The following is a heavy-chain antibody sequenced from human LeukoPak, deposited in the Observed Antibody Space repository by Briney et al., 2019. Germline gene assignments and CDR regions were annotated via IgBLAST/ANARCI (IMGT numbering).Heavy chain of an antibody. V-gene: IGHV4-34*01. CDR1: GGSFSGYY. J-gene: IGHJ3*02. CDR3: ARALGAFDI. Sequence: SETLSLTGAVYGGSFSGYYWSWLRQPPGKGLEWIGEISQSGSTNYNPSLKSRVNISLDTSENQFSLKLSSVTAADTAVYYCARALGAFDIWGQGTMVTVSS. CDR2: ISQSGST.